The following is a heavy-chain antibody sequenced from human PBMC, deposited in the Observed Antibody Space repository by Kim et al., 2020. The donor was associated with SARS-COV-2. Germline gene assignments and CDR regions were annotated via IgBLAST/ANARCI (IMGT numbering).Heavy chain of an antibody. CDR3: ARDQPAAGTFDY. J-gene: IGHJ4*02. D-gene: IGHD6-13*01. V-gene: IGHV4-59*01. Sequence: NYTPSLKSRVTISVDTSKNQFSLKLSAVTAADTAVYYCARDQPAAGTFDYWVQGTLVTVSS.